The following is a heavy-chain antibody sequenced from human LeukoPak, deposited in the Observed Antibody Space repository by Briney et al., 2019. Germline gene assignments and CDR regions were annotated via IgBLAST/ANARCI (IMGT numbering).Heavy chain of an antibody. CDR1: GYTFTSYD. CDR2: MSPNSGNT. V-gene: IGHV1-8*01. J-gene: IGHJ6*03. Sequence: ASVKVSCKASGYTFTSYDINWVRQATGQGLEWMGWMSPNSGNTGYAQKFQGRVTMTRNTSISTAYMELSSLRSEDTAVYYCARGRGTTYYDFWSGYYKHYYYYMDVWGKGTTVTVSS. CDR3: ARGRGTTYYDFWSGYYKHYYYYMDV. D-gene: IGHD3-3*01.